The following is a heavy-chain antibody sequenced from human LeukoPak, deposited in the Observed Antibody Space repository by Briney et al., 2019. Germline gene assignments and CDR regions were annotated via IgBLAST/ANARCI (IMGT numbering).Heavy chain of an antibody. J-gene: IGHJ4*02. CDR2: IYPGDSDT. V-gene: IGHV5-51*01. CDR3: ARQNDFRLDY. CDR1: GSSFTSYW. D-gene: IGHD3-3*01. Sequence: GESLKISCKGSGSSFTSYWIGWVRQMPGKGLEWMGIIYPGDSDTRYSPSLQGQVTISVDTSIGTAYLQWSSLKASDTAIYYCARQNDFRLDYWGQGTLVTVSS.